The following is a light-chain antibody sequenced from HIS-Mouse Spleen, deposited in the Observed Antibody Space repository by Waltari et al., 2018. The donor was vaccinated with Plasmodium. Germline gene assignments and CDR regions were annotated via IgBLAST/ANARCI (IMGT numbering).Light chain of an antibody. CDR2: QDS. CDR3: QAWDSSTVV. Sequence: SYELTQPPSVSVSPGQTASITCSGDKLGDKYACWYQQKPGQSPVLVIYQDSKRPSGIPERFSCSNSGNTPTLSISGTQAMDEADYYCQAWDSSTVVFGGGTKLTVL. J-gene: IGLJ2*01. V-gene: IGLV3-1*01. CDR1: KLGDKY.